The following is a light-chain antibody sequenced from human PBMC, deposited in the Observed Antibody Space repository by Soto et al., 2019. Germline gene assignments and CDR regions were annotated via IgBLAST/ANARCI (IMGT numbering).Light chain of an antibody. V-gene: IGKV1-39*01. CDR2: GAS. Sequence: DVRMTQSPSSLSASVGDTITITCRASRTINTYLNWFQQKPGEPPRLLIDGASTLHDGVPSRFSGSGSEADFTLTISGLQPEDFASYHCQQTYSDISFGGGTKV. CDR3: QQTYSDIS. CDR1: RTINTY. J-gene: IGKJ4*01.